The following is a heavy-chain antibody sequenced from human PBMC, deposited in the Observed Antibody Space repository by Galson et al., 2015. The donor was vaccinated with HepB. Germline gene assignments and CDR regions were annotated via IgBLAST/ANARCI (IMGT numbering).Heavy chain of an antibody. D-gene: IGHD4-23*01. V-gene: IGHV3-43*01. Sequence: SLRLSCAASGFTFDDYTMHWVRQAPGKGLEWVSLISWDGASTYYADSVKGRFTISRDNSKNSLYLQMNSLRTEDTALYYCAKDLGGVVVTPYYYGMDVWGQGTTVTVSS. CDR3: AKDLGGVVVTPYYYGMDV. CDR2: ISWDGAST. CDR1: GFTFDDYT. J-gene: IGHJ6*02.